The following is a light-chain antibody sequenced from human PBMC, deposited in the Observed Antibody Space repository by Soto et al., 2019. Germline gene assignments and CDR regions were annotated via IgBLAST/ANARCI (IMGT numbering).Light chain of an antibody. CDR2: DNN. CDR3: GTWDNSLSAEV. Sequence: QSVLTQPPSVSAAPGQKVTISCSGSSSNIGNNYVSWYQQLPGTAPKLLIYDNNERPSGIPDRFSGSKSGTSATLGITGLQTGDEADYYCGTWDNSLSAEVFGTGTKLTVL. J-gene: IGLJ1*01. V-gene: IGLV1-51*01. CDR1: SSNIGNNY.